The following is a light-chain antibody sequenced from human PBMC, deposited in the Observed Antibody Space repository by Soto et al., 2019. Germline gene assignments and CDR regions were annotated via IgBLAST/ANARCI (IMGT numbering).Light chain of an antibody. J-gene: IGKJ1*01. V-gene: IGKV3-20*01. CDR1: QSVSSSY. CDR3: QQYAT. Sequence: EIVLTQSPGTLSLSPGERATLSCRASQSVSSSYLAWYQQKPGQAPRLLIYGASSRATGIPDRFSGSGSGTDFTLTISRLGPEDFAVYYCQQYATFGQGTKVEMK. CDR2: GAS.